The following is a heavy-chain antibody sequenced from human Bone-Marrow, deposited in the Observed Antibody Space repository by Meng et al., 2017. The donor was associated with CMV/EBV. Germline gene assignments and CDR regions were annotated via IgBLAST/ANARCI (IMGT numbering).Heavy chain of an antibody. Sequence: ASVTDSCKASGYTFTGYYMHWVRQAPGQGLEWMGWINPNSGGTNYAQKFQGRVTMTRDTSINTAYMELSRLRSDDTAVYYCARGEWNLLNFDYWGQGTLVTVSS. CDR3: ARGEWNLLNFDY. CDR1: GYTFTGYY. J-gene: IGHJ4*02. D-gene: IGHD1-26*01. CDR2: INPNSGGT. V-gene: IGHV1-2*02.